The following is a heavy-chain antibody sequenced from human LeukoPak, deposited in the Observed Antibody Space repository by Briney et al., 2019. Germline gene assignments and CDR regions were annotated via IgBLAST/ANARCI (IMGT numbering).Heavy chain of an antibody. Sequence: SETLSLTCTVPGGSINSYYWNWVRQPPGRGLEWIGFVSDSGSTSYNPSLKSRVTISVDTSKNRFSLKLSPVTAADTAVYYCARRNAFDFWGQGTMVTVSS. CDR2: VSDSGST. CDR3: ARRNAFDF. V-gene: IGHV4-59*01. J-gene: IGHJ3*01. CDR1: GGSINSYY.